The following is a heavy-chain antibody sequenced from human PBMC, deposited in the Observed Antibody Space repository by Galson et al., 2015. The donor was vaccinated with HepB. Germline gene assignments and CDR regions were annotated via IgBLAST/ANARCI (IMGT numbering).Heavy chain of an antibody. CDR1: GGSISSSSYY. CDR3: ARRRGSYPNNFDY. V-gene: IGHV4-39*01. D-gene: IGHD1-26*01. Sequence: SETLSLTCTVSGGSISSSSYYWGWIRQPPGKGLEWIGSIYYSGSTYYNPSLKSRVTISVDTSKNQFSLKLSSVTAADTAVYYCARRRGSYPNNFDYWGQGTLVTVSS. CDR2: IYYSGST. J-gene: IGHJ4*02.